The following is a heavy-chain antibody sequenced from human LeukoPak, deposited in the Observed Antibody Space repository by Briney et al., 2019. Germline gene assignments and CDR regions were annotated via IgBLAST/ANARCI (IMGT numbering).Heavy chain of an antibody. D-gene: IGHD3-9*01. CDR1: GGSISSYY. Sequence: SETLSLTCTVSGGSISSYYWGWIRQPPGKGLEWIGSIYHSGSTYYNPSLKSRVTISVDTSKNQFSLKLSSVTAADTAVYYCARERGTRRTYYDILTIWGQGTMVTVSS. CDR3: ARERGTRRTYYDILTI. V-gene: IGHV4-38-2*02. J-gene: IGHJ3*02. CDR2: IYHSGST.